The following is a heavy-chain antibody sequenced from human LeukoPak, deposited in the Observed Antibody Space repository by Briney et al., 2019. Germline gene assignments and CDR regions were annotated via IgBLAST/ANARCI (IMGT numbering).Heavy chain of an antibody. CDR2: TSYDGSKK. CDR1: GFTFSTYA. Sequence: GGSLRLSCAASGFTFSTYAMHWVRQGPGKGLEWVALTSYDGSKKYYADSVKGRFTISRDKSENTLYLQMDGLRAEDTAVYYCARDSRISRNSYYGMDVWGQGTTVTVSS. D-gene: IGHD2/OR15-2a*01. V-gene: IGHV3-30-3*01. J-gene: IGHJ6*02. CDR3: ARDSRISRNSYYGMDV.